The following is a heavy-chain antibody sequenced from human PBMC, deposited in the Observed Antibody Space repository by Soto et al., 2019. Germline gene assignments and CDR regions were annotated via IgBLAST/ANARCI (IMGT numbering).Heavy chain of an antibody. D-gene: IGHD2-15*01. V-gene: IGHV3-30*18. CDR3: AKDSVGLCSPVDGPYDY. CDR1: GFTFSSYV. Sequence: GGSLRLSCAASGFTFSSYVMHWVRQAPGKGLEGVAVISYDGSNKYYADSVKGRFTISRDTSKNTLYLQMNSLRAEDTAVYYCAKDSVGLCSPVDGPYDYCGPRRLVSVSS. J-gene: IGHJ4*02. CDR2: ISYDGSNK.